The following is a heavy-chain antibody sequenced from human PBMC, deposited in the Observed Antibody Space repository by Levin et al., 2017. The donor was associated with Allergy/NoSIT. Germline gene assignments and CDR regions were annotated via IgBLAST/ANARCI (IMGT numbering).Heavy chain of an antibody. D-gene: IGHD3-16*01. CDR3: ARVEGGFDY. Sequence: LSGGSLRLSCAASGFTFSSYAMHWVRQAPGKGLEWVSVISYDGSNKYYADSVKGRFTISRDNSKNTLYLQMNSLRAEDTAVYYCARVEGGFDYWGQGTLVTVSS. CDR2: ISYDGSNK. V-gene: IGHV3-30-3*01. CDR1: GFTFSSYA. J-gene: IGHJ4*02.